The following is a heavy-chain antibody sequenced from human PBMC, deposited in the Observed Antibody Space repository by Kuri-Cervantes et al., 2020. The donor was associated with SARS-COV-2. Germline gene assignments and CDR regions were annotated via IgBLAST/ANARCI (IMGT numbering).Heavy chain of an antibody. D-gene: IGHD3-3*01. Sequence: GSLRLSCTVSGGSISSYYWSWIRQPPGKGLEWIGEINHSGSTNYNPSLKSRVTISVDTSKNQFSLKLSSVTAADTAVYYCARVGRFLEWLLSVGGYYYYMDVWGKGTTVTVSS. CDR1: GGSISSYY. CDR3: ARVGRFLEWLLSVGGYYYYMDV. CDR2: INHSGST. J-gene: IGHJ6*03. V-gene: IGHV4-34*01.